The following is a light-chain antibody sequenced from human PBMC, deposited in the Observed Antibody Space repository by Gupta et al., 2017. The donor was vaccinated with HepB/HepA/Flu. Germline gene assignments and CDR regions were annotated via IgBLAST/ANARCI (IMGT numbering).Light chain of an antibody. J-gene: IGKJ4*01. Sequence: DVVLTQSLLSLPVTLGQPASISCRSSQSLVFSDGNTFLHWFQQRPGQSPRRLLYQVSKRDAGVPDRFSGSGSGTDFTLRISRVEAEDVAIYYCVQGTHWPTFGGGTKVEIK. V-gene: IGKV2-30*01. CDR1: QSLVFSDGNTF. CDR3: VQGTHWPT. CDR2: QVS.